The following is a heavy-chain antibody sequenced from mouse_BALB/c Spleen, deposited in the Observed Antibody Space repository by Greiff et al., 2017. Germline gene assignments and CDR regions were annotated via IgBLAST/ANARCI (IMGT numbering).Heavy chain of an antibody. Sequence: EVQLQQSGPGLVKPSQSLSLTCSVTGYSITSGYYWNWIRQFPGNKLEWMGYISYDGSNNYNPSLKNRISITRDTSKNQFFLKLNSVTTEDTATYYCARFITTATDYFDYWGQGTTLTVSS. V-gene: IGHV3-6*02. CDR2: ISYDGSN. CDR3: ARFITTATDYFDY. CDR1: GYSITSGYY. J-gene: IGHJ2*01. D-gene: IGHD1-2*01.